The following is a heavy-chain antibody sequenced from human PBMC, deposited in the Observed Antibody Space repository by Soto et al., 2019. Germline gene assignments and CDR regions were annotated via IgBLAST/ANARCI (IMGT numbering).Heavy chain of an antibody. CDR1: GYTFTDYY. V-gene: IGHV1-2*02. CDR3: ARPYPYSSSPNLWF. Sequence: QVQLVQSGAEVRKPGASVKVSCKTSGYTFTDYYINWVRQAPGQGLERMGRIIPGGGDTNYAQKFQGRVTMTTDTSVNTAYMELSRLTSDDTALYYCARPYPYSSSPNLWFWGQGTLVTVSS. D-gene: IGHD6-6*01. CDR2: IIPGGGDT. J-gene: IGHJ4*02.